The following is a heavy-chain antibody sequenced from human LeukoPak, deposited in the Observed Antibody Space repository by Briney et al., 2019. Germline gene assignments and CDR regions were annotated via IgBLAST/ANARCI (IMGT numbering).Heavy chain of an antibody. CDR1: GGSISSGDYY. Sequence: SQTLSLTCTVSGGSISSGDYYWSWIRQPPGKGLEWIGYIYYSGSTYYNPPLKSRVTISVDTSKNQFSLKLSSVTAADTAVYYCARGRRFGELLPQVPYYFDYGGQGTLVTVSS. CDR2: IYYSGST. D-gene: IGHD3-10*01. V-gene: IGHV4-30-4*01. CDR3: ARGRRFGELLPQVPYYFDY. J-gene: IGHJ4*02.